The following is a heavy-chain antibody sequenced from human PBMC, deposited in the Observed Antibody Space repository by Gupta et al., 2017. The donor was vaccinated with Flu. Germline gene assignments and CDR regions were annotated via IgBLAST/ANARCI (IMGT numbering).Heavy chain of an antibody. D-gene: IGHD3-10*01. V-gene: IGHV3-30*18. CDR2: ISHDGSNY. CDR1: GFSFSNYG. CDR3: AEDWRWNYNNFGMNV. Sequence: QERVVESGGGVVQPGRSLRLSCAASGFSFSNYGMHWVRQDPGKGLEWVAVISHDGSNYYHTDSVKGRFTISRDNSKNTLYLQMNSLRTEDTAVYYCAEDWRWNYNNFGMNVWGQGTTVTVSS. J-gene: IGHJ6*02.